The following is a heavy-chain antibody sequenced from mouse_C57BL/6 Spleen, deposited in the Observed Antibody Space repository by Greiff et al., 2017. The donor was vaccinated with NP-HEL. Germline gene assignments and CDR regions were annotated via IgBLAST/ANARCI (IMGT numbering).Heavy chain of an antibody. CDR1: GYTFTSYG. CDR2: IYPRSGNT. V-gene: IGHV1-81*01. D-gene: IGHD1-1*02. Sequence: VQLQESGAELARPGASVKLSCKASGYTFTSYGISWVKQRTGQGLEWIGEIYPRSGNTYYNEKFKGKATLTADKSSRTAYMELRSLTSEDSAVYFCARGLGGNGDYAMDYWGQGTSVTVSS. J-gene: IGHJ4*01. CDR3: ARGLGGNGDYAMDY.